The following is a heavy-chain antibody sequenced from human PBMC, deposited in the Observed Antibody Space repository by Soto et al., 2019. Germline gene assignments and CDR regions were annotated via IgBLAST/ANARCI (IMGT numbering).Heavy chain of an antibody. CDR2: IYSGGST. J-gene: IGHJ6*03. V-gene: IGHV3-66*01. D-gene: IGHD3-3*01. Sequence: GGSLRLSCAASGFTVSSNYMSWVLQAPWKGLEWVSVIYSGGSTYYADSVKGRFTISRDNSKNTLYLQMNSLRAEDTAVYYCARGLGYYDFWSGYDYYYMDVWGKGTTVTVSS. CDR1: GFTVSSNY. CDR3: ARGLGYYDFWSGYDYYYMDV.